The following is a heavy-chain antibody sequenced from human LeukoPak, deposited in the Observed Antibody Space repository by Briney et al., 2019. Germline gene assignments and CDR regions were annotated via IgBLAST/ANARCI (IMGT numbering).Heavy chain of an antibody. CDR3: ARDRKQLVRDYYYYYMDV. CDR2: INPNSGGT. CDR1: GYTFTGYY. V-gene: IGHV1-2*02. J-gene: IGHJ6*03. Sequence: AASVKVSCKASGYTFTGYYMHRVRQAPGQGLEWMGWINPNSGGTNYAQKFQGRVTMTRDTSISTAYMELSRLRSDDTAVYYCARDRKQLVRDYYYYYMDVWGKGTTVTVSS. D-gene: IGHD6-13*01.